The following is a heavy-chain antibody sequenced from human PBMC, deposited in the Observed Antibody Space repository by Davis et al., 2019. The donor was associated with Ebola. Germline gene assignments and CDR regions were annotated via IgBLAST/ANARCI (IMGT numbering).Heavy chain of an antibody. Sequence: GESLKISCAASGFTVSSNYMSWVRQAPGKGLEWVSSISGSGGDTYYADSVKGRFTVSRDNSERTLFLQMKSLRVEDTAVYYCARQDGANSDAFDIWGQGTLVTVSS. CDR1: GFTVSSNY. CDR3: ARQDGANSDAFDI. CDR2: ISGSGGDT. V-gene: IGHV3-66*04. D-gene: IGHD4-23*01. J-gene: IGHJ3*02.